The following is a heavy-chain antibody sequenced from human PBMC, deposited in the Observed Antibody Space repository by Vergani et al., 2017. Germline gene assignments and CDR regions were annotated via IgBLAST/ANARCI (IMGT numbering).Heavy chain of an antibody. Sequence: QVQLVQSGAEVKKPGASVKVSCKASGYTFTSYGISWVRQAPGQGLEWMGWISAYNGNTTYAQKFQGRVTMTTDTSTSTAYMELRSLRSDDTAVYYCAGDLPRITMVRGGHGGESHFDYWGQGTLVTVSS. CDR3: AGDLPRITMVRGGHGGESHFDY. CDR2: ISAYNGNT. V-gene: IGHV1-18*01. CDR1: GYTFTSYG. J-gene: IGHJ4*02. D-gene: IGHD3-10*01.